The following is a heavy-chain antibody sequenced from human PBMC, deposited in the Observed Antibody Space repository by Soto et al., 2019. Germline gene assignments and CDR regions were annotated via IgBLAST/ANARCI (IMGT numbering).Heavy chain of an antibody. CDR3: SRSPGYCGVGCYSS. CDR1: GGTFSSYA. D-gene: IGHD2-21*01. V-gene: IGHV1-69*01. CDR2: IIPIFGTA. J-gene: IGHJ4*02. Sequence: QVQLVQSGAEVKKPGSSVKVSCKASGGTFSSYAISWVRQAPGQGLEWMGGIIPIFGTANYAQKFQGRVTITADESTSTAYMELIRLRSEDTALYYCSRSPGYCGVGCYSSWGQGTLVTVSS.